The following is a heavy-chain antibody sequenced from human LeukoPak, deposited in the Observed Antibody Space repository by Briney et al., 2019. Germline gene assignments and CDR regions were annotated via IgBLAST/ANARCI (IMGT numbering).Heavy chain of an antibody. Sequence: GGSLRLSCAASGFTFSSYAMHWVRQAPGKGLEWVAVISYDGSNKYYADSVKGRFTISRDNSKNTLYLQMNSLRAEDTAVYYCARDPRGVAVALDYWGQGTLVTVSS. CDR3: ARDPRGVAVALDY. J-gene: IGHJ4*02. D-gene: IGHD6-19*01. V-gene: IGHV3-30-3*01. CDR2: ISYDGSNK. CDR1: GFTFSSYA.